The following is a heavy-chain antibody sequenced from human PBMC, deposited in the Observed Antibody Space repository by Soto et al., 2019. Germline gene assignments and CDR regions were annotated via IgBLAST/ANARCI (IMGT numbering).Heavy chain of an antibody. J-gene: IGHJ4*02. CDR2: ISSSSSTI. Sequence: EVQLVESGGGLVQPGGSLRLSCAASGFTFSSYSMNWVRQAPGKGLEWVSYISSSSSTIYYADSVKGRFTISRDNAKNSLCLQMNSLRAEDTAVYYCARDYYGSGSYRDYWGQGTLVTVSS. CDR1: GFTFSSYS. CDR3: ARDYYGSGSYRDY. D-gene: IGHD3-10*01. V-gene: IGHV3-48*01.